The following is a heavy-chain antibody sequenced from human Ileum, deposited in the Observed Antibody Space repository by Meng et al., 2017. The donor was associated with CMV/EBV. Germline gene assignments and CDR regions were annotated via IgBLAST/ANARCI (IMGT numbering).Heavy chain of an antibody. CDR3: ARDGDPGAESHDAFDI. V-gene: IGHV3-30-3*01. D-gene: IGHD1-14*01. J-gene: IGHJ3*02. CDR2: ISYDGSNV. Sequence: GGSLRLSCAASGFTFSSYAMHWVRQAPGKGLEWVAVISYDGSNVYYADSVKGRFTVSRDNSKNTLYLQMNSLRGEDMAVYHCARDGDPGAESHDAFDIWGQGTMVTVSS. CDR1: GFTFSSYA.